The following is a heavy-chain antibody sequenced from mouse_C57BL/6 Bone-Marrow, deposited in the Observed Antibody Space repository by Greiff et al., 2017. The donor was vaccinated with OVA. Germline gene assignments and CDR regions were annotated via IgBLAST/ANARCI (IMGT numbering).Heavy chain of an antibody. CDR3: ARGYLAWFSD. D-gene: IGHD2-3*01. V-gene: IGHV1-55*01. J-gene: IGHJ3*01. CDR1: GYTFTSYW. CDR2: IYPGSGST. Sequence: QVQLQQPGAELVKPGASVKMSCKASGYTFTSYWITWVKQRPGQGLAWIGDIYPGSGSTNYNEKFKSKATLTVDTSSSTAYMQLSSLTSEDSAVYYCARGYLAWFSDWGQGTLVTVSA.